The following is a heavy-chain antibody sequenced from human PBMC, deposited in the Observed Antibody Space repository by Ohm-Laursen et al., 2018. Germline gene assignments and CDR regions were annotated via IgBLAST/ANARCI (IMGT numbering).Heavy chain of an antibody. Sequence: SLRLSCAASGFTFSNYWMHWVRQAPGKGLEYVSAISSNGGSTYYANSVKGRFTISRDNSKNTLYLQMNSLRAEDTAVYYCASSHYGDYGRYYWGQGTLVTVFS. CDR2: ISSNGGST. V-gene: IGHV3-64*01. CDR3: ASSHYGDYGRYY. D-gene: IGHD4-17*01. CDR1: GFTFSNYW. J-gene: IGHJ4*02.